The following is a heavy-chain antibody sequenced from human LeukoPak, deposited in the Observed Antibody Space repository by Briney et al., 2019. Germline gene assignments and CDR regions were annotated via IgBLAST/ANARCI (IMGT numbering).Heavy chain of an antibody. V-gene: IGHV3-30-3*01. CDR2: ISYDGSNK. CDR1: GFTFSGYA. Sequence: GRSLRLSCAASGFTFSGYAMHWVRQAPGKGLEWVAVISYDGSNKYYVDSVKGRFTISRDNSKNTLYLQMNSLRAEDTTVYYCARDRSSNDWDWHFDLWGRGTLVTVSS. CDR3: ARDRSSNDWDWHFDL. J-gene: IGHJ2*01. D-gene: IGHD6-19*01.